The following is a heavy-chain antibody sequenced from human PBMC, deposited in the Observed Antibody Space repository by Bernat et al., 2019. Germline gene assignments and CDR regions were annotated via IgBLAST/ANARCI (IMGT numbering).Heavy chain of an antibody. J-gene: IGHJ3*02. V-gene: IGHV4-59*01. CDR2: IYYSGST. D-gene: IGHD5-24*01. Sequence: QVQLQESGPGLVKPSETLSLTCTVSGCSISSYYWSWIRQPPGKGLEWIGYIYYSGSTNYNPSLKSRVTISVDTSKNQFSLKLSSVTAADTAVYYCARDTGGYNSGAFDIWGQGTMVTVSS. CDR3: ARDTGGYNSGAFDI. CDR1: GCSISSYY.